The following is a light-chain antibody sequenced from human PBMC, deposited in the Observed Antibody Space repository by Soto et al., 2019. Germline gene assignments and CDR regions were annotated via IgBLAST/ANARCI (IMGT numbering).Light chain of an antibody. CDR2: GNT. Sequence: QSVLTQPPSVSGAPGQRVTISCTASSSNIGAGYDVHWYQQLPGTAPKLLIYGNTNRPSGVPDRFSGSKSGTSASLAITGLQAEDEADYYCQSYDSSLSDSVFGGGTKLTVL. V-gene: IGLV1-40*01. CDR1: SSNIGAGYD. J-gene: IGLJ2*01. CDR3: QSYDSSLSDSV.